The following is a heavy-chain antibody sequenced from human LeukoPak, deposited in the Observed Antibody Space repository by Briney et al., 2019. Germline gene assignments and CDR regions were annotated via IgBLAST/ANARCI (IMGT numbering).Heavy chain of an antibody. J-gene: IGHJ4*02. CDR1: GFTFSSYW. CDR3: AREPLGYDFWSGYYTPSTFDY. V-gene: IGHV3-7*01. Sequence: PGGSLRLSCAASGFTFSSYWMSWVRQAPGKGLEWVANIKQDGSEKYYVDSVKGRFTISRDNAKNSLYLQMNSLRAEDAAVYYCAREPLGYDFWSGYYTPSTFDYWGQGTLVTVSS. D-gene: IGHD3-3*01. CDR2: IKQDGSEK.